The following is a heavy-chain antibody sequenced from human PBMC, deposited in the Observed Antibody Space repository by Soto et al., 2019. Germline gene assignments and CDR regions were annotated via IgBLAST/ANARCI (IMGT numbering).Heavy chain of an antibody. CDR2: IWYDGSNK. D-gene: IGHD1-26*01. CDR3: ARDITTFSGSYYDYYYYGMDV. V-gene: IGHV3-33*01. Sequence: GGSLRLSCAASGFTFSSYGMHWVRQAPGKGLEWVAVIWYDGSNKYYADSVKGRFTISRDNSKNTLYLQMNSLRAEDTAVYYCARDITTFSGSYYDYYYYGMDVWGQGTTVTVSS. CDR1: GFTFSSYG. J-gene: IGHJ6*02.